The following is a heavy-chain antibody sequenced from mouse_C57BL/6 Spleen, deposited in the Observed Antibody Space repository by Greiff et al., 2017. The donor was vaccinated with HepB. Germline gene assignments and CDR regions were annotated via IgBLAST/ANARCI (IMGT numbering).Heavy chain of an antibody. CDR3: ARSLDSSGYGAMDY. CDR1: GFTFSSYA. D-gene: IGHD3-2*02. Sequence: EVHLVESGGGLVKPGGSLKLSCAASGFTFSSYAMSWVRQTPEKRLEWVATISDGGSYTYYPDNVKSRFTISRDNAKNNLYLQMSHLKSEDTAMYYCARSLDSSGYGAMDYWGQGTSVTVSS. CDR2: ISDGGSYT. J-gene: IGHJ4*01. V-gene: IGHV5-4*01.